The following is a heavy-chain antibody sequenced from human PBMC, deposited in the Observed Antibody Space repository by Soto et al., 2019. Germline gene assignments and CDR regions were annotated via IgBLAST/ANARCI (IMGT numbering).Heavy chain of an antibody. CDR2: IYYSGST. D-gene: IGHD5-18*01. J-gene: IGHJ6*02. CDR3: ARGVSLPENRGYSYGPPYYYYGRDV. V-gene: IGHV4-31*03. CDR1: GGSISSGGYY. Sequence: QVQLQESGPGLVKPSQTLSLTCTVSGGSISSGGYYWSWIRQHPGKGLEWIGYIYYSGSTYYNPYLKSRVTISVDTSKNQFSQKLSSVTAADTAVYYCARGVSLPENRGYSYGPPYYYYGRDVWGQGTTVTVSS.